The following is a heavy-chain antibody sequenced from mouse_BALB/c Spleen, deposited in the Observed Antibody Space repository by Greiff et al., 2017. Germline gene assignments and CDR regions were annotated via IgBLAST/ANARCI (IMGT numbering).Heavy chain of an antibody. J-gene: IGHJ1*01. CDR2: IYPGDGDT. D-gene: IGHD1-1*01. CDR3: ARGDYGSSPYWYFDV. V-gene: IGHV1-80*01. CDR1: GYAFSSYW. Sequence: VQLQESGAELVTPGSSVKISCKASGYAFSSYWMNWVKQRPGQGLEWIGQIYPGDGDTNYNGKFKGKATLTADKSSSTAYMQLSSLTSEDSAVYFCARGDYGSSPYWYFDVWGAGTTVTVSS.